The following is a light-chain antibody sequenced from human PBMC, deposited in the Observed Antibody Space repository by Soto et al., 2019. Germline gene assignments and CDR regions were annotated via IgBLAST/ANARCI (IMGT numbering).Light chain of an antibody. Sequence: EIVLTQSPATLSLSPGEGATLSCRASQSISHYLAWYQQKPGQAPRLLIYDAANRATGIPARFSGSGSGTDFTLTISILEPEDFAVYWCQHRKNWLLTFGGGTKVEVK. CDR1: QSISHY. J-gene: IGKJ4*01. CDR2: DAA. V-gene: IGKV3-11*01. CDR3: QHRKNWLLT.